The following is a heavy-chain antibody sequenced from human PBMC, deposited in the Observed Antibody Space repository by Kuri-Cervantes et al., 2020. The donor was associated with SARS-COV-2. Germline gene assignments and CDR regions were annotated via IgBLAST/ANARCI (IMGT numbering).Heavy chain of an antibody. Sequence: GGSLRLSCKASGYRFTSYWIGWVRQMPGKGLEWMGIIYPGDSDTRYSPSFQGQVTISADKSINTAYLQWSSLKASDTAMYYCARNDPFDYWGQRTLVTVSS. J-gene: IGHJ4*02. CDR1: GYRFTSYW. V-gene: IGHV5-51*06. CDR3: ARNDPFDY. D-gene: IGHD3-16*01. CDR2: IYPGDSDT.